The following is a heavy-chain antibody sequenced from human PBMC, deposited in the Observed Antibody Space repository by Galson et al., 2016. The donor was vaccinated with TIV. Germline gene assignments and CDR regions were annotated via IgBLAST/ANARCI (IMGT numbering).Heavy chain of an antibody. J-gene: IGHJ6*02. V-gene: IGHV3-66*02. CDR1: GITVSINY. CDR3: ARDRYYDASGYYYYYYGMDV. D-gene: IGHD3-22*01. Sequence: SLRLSCAASGITVSINYMTWVRQAPGKGLEWVSTIYSGGSAFYADSVKGRFTISRDSSKNTLYLQMNSVRTEDTAVYYCARDRYYDASGYYYYYYGMDVWGQGTTVIASS. CDR2: IYSGGSA.